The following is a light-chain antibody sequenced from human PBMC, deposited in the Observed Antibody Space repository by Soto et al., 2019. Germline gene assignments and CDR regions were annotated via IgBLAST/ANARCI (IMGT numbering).Light chain of an antibody. CDR1: SSDIGGYDC. V-gene: IGLV2-14*01. J-gene: IGLJ2*01. CDR2: EVT. Sequence: QSALTQPASVSGSPGQSITISCAGSSSDIGGYDCVSWYQQHPGKAPKLMIFEVTNRPSGVSTRFSGSKSGNTASLTISGLQAEDEADYYCSSYTGTSVIFGGGTKVTVL. CDR3: SSYTGTSVI.